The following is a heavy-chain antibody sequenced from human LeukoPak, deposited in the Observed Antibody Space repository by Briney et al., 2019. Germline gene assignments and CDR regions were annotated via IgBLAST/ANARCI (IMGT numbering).Heavy chain of an antibody. CDR1: GGSIRSYY. Sequence: SETLFLTCTVPGGSIRSYYWSWIRQPAGKGLEWIGRIYTSGSTNYNPSLKSRVTMSVDTSKNQFSLKLSSVTAADTAVYYCARDSYGDYDDAFDIWGQGTMVTVSS. J-gene: IGHJ3*02. V-gene: IGHV4-4*07. CDR2: IYTSGST. CDR3: ARDSYGDYDDAFDI. D-gene: IGHD4-17*01.